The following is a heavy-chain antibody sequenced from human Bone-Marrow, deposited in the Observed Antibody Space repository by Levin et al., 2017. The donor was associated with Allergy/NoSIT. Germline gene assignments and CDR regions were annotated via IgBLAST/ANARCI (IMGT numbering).Heavy chain of an antibody. CDR1: GFSLTTTGVG. Sequence: SGPTLVKPTQTLTLTCTFSGFSLTTTGVGVGWIRQPPGKALEWLALIYWDDDKRYSPSLRSRLTLTKDTSKNQVVLTMTNMDPVDTATYYCAHRPRYHELWNGGSFDYWGQGTLVTVSS. V-gene: IGHV2-5*02. CDR2: IYWDDDK. J-gene: IGHJ4*02. CDR3: AHRPRYHELWNGGSFDY. D-gene: IGHD3-3*01.